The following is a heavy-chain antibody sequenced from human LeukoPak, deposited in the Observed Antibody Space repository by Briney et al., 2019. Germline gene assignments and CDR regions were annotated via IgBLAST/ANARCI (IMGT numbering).Heavy chain of an antibody. Sequence: PGGSLRLSCAASGFTLSSYTMNRVRQAPGKGLEWVSSISSSSSYIYYADSVKGRLTISRDNAKNSLYLQMNSLRAEDTAVYYCARDPTPRYCSGGSCYTHYGMDVWGQGTTVTVSS. D-gene: IGHD2-15*01. CDR3: ARDPTPRYCSGGSCYTHYGMDV. V-gene: IGHV3-21*01. CDR2: ISSSSSYI. J-gene: IGHJ6*02. CDR1: GFTLSSYT.